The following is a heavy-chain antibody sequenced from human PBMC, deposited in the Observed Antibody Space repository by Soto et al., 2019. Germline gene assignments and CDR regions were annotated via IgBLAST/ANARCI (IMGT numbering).Heavy chain of an antibody. J-gene: IGHJ6*02. CDR3: ASAVAGRGYYYYGMDV. CDR2: IYRGGST. CDR1: GFTVSSNY. Sequence: EVQLVESGGGLVQPGGSLRLSCAASGFTVSSNYMSWVRQAPGKGLEWVSVIYRGGSTYYADSVKGRFTISRDNSKNTLYLQMNSLRAEDTAVYYCASAVAGRGYYYYGMDVWGQGTTVTVSS. V-gene: IGHV3-66*01. D-gene: IGHD6-19*01.